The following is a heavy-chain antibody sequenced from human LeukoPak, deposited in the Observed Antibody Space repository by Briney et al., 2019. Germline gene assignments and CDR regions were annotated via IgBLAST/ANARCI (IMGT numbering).Heavy chain of an antibody. J-gene: IGHJ4*02. D-gene: IGHD3-10*01. V-gene: IGHV3-23*01. CDR1: GFTFSSFA. CDR3: AKDMKVRGIMSIDY. Sequence: PGGSLRLSCVASGFTFSSFAMSWVRQAPGKGLEWVSTISGGGGSTYYADSVKGRFTISRDNSKNTVHLQMNSLRAEDTAIYYCAKDMKVRGIMSIDYWGQGTLVAVSS. CDR2: ISGGGGST.